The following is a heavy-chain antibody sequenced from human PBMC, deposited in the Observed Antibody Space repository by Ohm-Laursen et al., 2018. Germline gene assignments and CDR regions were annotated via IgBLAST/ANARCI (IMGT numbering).Heavy chain of an antibody. D-gene: IGHD2-21*02. CDR2: INHSGST. CDR3: ARGREIVVVTAMDFDY. J-gene: IGHJ4*02. V-gene: IGHV4-34*01. Sequence: SQTLSLTCAVYGGSFSGYYWSWIRQPPGKGLEWIGEINHSGSTNYNPSLKSRVTISVDTSKNQFSLKLSSVTAAGTAVYYCARGREIVVVTAMDFDYWGQGTLVTVSS. CDR1: GGSFSGYY.